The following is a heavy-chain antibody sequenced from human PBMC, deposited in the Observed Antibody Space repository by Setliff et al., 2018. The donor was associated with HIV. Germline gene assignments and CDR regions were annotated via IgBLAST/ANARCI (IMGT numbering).Heavy chain of an antibody. CDR2: INGYSGKT. CDR1: GYNFNNFG. CDR3: ARDEGSSAISWYFDL. Sequence: GASVKVSCKSSGYNFNNFGVSWVRQAPGQGLEWLGYINGYSGKTHFSPRLQGRVTMTTDTSTSTAYMELRSLRSDDTAVYYCARDEGSSAISWYFDLWGRGTLVTVSS. D-gene: IGHD2-21*02. V-gene: IGHV1-18*01. J-gene: IGHJ2*01.